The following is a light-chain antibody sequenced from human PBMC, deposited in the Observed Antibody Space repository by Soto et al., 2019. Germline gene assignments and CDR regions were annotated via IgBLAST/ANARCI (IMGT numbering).Light chain of an antibody. CDR3: QQYNNWPPIT. CDR1: QSVSNN. J-gene: IGKJ5*01. V-gene: IGKV3-15*01. Sequence: EIMMTQSPATLSVSPGERATLSCRASQSVSNNLAWYQQKPGQAPRLLIYYASTRATGIPARFSSSGSGTEFTLTISSLQSEDFALYYCQQYNNWPPITFGQGTRLEIK. CDR2: YAS.